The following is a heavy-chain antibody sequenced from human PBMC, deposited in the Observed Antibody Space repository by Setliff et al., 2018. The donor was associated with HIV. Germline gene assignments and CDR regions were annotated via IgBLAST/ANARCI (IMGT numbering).Heavy chain of an antibody. V-gene: IGHV1-2*02. CDR3: AEEANAFDI. Sequence: ASVKVSCKTSGYTFTAYYLHWVRQAPGQGLEWVGWINPDTGGTNFAQKFRGRVTLTSATSISTAYMELSSLRSDDTAVYYCAEEANAFDIWGQGTMVTVSS. J-gene: IGHJ3*02. CDR1: GYTFTAYY. CDR2: INPDTGGT.